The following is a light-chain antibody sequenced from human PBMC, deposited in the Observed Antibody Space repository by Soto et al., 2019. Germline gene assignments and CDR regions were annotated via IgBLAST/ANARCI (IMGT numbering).Light chain of an antibody. V-gene: IGLV1-47*01. J-gene: IGLJ3*02. Sequence: QSVLTQPPSASGTPGQRVTISCSGSGSNVGTSYVYWYQQLPGTAPKLLIYANNQRPSGVPDRFSGSKSGTSASLAISGLRSEDEAEYYCAAWDDRLSGRVFGGGTKVTVL. CDR2: ANN. CDR3: AAWDDRLSGRV. CDR1: GSNVGTSY.